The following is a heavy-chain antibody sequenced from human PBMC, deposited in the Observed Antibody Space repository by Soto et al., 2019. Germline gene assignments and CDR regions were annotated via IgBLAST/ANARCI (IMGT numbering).Heavy chain of an antibody. D-gene: IGHD2-2*01. CDR1: GGSISSSGSY. J-gene: IGHJ4*02. V-gene: IGHV4-31*03. CDR2: ISYSGST. Sequence: QVQLQESGPGLVKPSQTLSLTCTVSGGSISSSGSYWTWIRQHPGKRLAWIGYISYSGSTVYNPSLESRVTISVDTSKNQFSLNLSSVTAADTAVYYCARAAANIDYWGQGTLVTVSS. CDR3: ARAAANIDY.